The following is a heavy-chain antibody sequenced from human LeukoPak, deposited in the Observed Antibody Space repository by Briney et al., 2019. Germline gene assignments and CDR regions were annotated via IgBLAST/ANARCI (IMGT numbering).Heavy chain of an antibody. Sequence: GGSLRLSCAASGFTFSRHAMSWVRQAPGKGLEWVPGINNSGGNTYYADSVKARYTISRDNSKNTLYLQMDSLRAEDTAVYYCAKDAYGSPNYFDYWGQGTLVTVSS. V-gene: IGHV3-23*01. D-gene: IGHD3-10*01. J-gene: IGHJ4*02. CDR2: INNSGGNT. CDR3: AKDAYGSPNYFDY. CDR1: GFTFSRHA.